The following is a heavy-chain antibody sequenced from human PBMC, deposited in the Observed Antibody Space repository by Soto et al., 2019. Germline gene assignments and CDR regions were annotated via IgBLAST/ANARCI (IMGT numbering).Heavy chain of an antibody. D-gene: IGHD3-10*01. CDR3: AKYENPNTIENYYFDF. J-gene: IGHJ4*02. V-gene: IGHV3-23*01. Sequence: GGSLRLSCAASGFSLSDYAVTWVRQADGKGLEWVSVISSTGSVAYYADSLKGRLTISRDNSKNTVYLDMDSLRAEDTAVYFCAKYENPNTIENYYFDFWGLGTLVTVSS. CDR2: ISSTGSVA. CDR1: GFSLSDYA.